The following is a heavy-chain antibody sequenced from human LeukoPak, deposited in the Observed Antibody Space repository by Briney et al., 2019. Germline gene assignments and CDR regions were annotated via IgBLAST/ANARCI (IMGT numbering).Heavy chain of an antibody. CDR3: AKDPSIAAAGDY. CDR2: INSDGSST. V-gene: IGHV3-74*01. J-gene: IGHJ4*02. Sequence: GGSLRLSCAASGFTFSSYWMHWVRHAPGKGLVWVSRINSDGSSTSYADSVKGRFTISRDNAKNTLYLQMNSLRAEDTAVYYCAKDPSIAAAGDYWGQGTLVTVSS. CDR1: GFTFSSYW. D-gene: IGHD6-13*01.